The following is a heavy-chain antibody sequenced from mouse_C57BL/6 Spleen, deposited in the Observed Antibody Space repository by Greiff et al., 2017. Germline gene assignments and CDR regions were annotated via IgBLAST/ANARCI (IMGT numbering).Heavy chain of an antibody. CDR2: IDPNSGGT. CDR3: ARHIYYDYDDPYYFDY. V-gene: IGHV1-72*01. D-gene: IGHD2-4*01. J-gene: IGHJ2*01. CDR1: GYTFTSYW. Sequence: VQLQQSGAELVKPGASVKLSCKASGYTFTSYWMHWVKQRPGRGLEWIGRIDPNSGGTKYNEKFKSKATLTVDKPSSTAYMQLSSLTSEDSAVYYCARHIYYDYDDPYYFDYWGQGTTLTVSS.